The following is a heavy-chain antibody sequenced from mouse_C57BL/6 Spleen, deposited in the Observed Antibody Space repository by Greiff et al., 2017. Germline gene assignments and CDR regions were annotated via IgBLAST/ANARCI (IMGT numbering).Heavy chain of an antibody. CDR3: AMGDSNYPLDY. D-gene: IGHD2-5*01. J-gene: IGHJ2*01. Sequence: VQLQQSGPELVKPGASVKISCKASGYTFTDYYMNWVKQSHGKSLEWIGDINPNNGGTSYNQKFKGKATLTVDKSSSTAYMQLSSLTSEDSAVYYCAMGDSNYPLDYWGQGTTLTVSS. CDR2: INPNNGGT. CDR1: GYTFTDYY. V-gene: IGHV1-26*01.